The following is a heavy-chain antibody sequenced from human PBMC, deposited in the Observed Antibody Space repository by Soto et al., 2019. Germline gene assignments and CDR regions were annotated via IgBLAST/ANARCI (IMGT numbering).Heavy chain of an antibody. Sequence: GESLKISCEGFGYSFSNYWIAWVRQMPGKGLEWMGIIYPGDSDTRYSPSFQGQVTISADKSNNTAYLQWNRLKASDTAMYYCARQGVGAAADYWGQGTLVTVSS. D-gene: IGHD6-25*01. CDR3: ARQGVGAAADY. CDR1: GYSFSNYW. CDR2: IYPGDSDT. J-gene: IGHJ4*02. V-gene: IGHV5-51*01.